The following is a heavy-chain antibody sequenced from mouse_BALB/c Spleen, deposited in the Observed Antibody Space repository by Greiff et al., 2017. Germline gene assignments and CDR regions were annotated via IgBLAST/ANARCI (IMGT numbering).Heavy chain of an antibody. D-gene: IGHD1-2*01. V-gene: IGHV7-3*02. CDR2: IRNKANGYTT. J-gene: IGHJ2*01. Sequence: EVKLVESGGGLVQPGGSLRLSCATSGFTFTDYYMSWVRQPPGKALEWLGFIRNKANGYTTEYSASVKGRFTISRDNSQSILYLQMNTLRAEDSATYYCARDKGRLLDYWGQGTTLTVSS. CDR1: GFTFTDYY. CDR3: ARDKGRLLDY.